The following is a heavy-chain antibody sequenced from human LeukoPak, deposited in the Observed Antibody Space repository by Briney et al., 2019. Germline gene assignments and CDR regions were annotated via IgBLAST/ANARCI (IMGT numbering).Heavy chain of an antibody. V-gene: IGHV4-59*01. Sequence: SETLSLTCTVSGGSISSYYGSWVRQPPGKGREGVGYIYYSGSTNYNPSLKSGVTISVEKTKKQFSRKWKCVTGEETAVYYCARGIAAAGRGDYWGRGTLVTVSS. CDR1: GGSISSYY. J-gene: IGHJ4*02. CDR2: IYYSGST. CDR3: ARGIAAAGRGDY. D-gene: IGHD6-13*01.